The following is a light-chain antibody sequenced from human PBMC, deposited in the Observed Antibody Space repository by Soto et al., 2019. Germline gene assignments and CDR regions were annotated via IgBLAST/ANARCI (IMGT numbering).Light chain of an antibody. V-gene: IGKV4-1*01. Sequence: IVMTQSPDSLAVSLGERATINGKSSQSVLYSSNNKDYLAWYQQTQGQTPKLLLYWASTRESGVPDRFSGSGSGTDFTLPISSLQAEDVAVYYCQQYYSTPPTFGGGTKVDIK. CDR1: QSVLYSSNNKDY. J-gene: IGKJ4*01. CDR3: QQYYSTPPT. CDR2: WAS.